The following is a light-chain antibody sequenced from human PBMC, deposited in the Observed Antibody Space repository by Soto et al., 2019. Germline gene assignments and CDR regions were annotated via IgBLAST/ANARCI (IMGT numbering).Light chain of an antibody. CDR1: NIDIGGYNY. CDR2: EVS. Sequence: QSALTQPASVSGSPGQSITISCTGTNIDIGGYNYVSWYQQHPGEAPKLIIYEVSHRPSGVSNRFSGSKSGNMASLTITGLQAEDEADYYCSSSTLRNTRVFGGGTKLTVL. V-gene: IGLV2-14*01. CDR3: SSSTLRNTRV. J-gene: IGLJ3*02.